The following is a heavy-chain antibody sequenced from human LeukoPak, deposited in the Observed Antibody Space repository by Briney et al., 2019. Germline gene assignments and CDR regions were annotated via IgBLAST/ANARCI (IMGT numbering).Heavy chain of an antibody. J-gene: IGHJ4*02. CDR1: GFTFSSYA. CDR3: ARVRFLEIWDY. V-gene: IGHV3-30-3*01. Sequence: LPGGSLRLSCAASGFTFSSYAMHWVRQAPGKGLEWVAVISYDGSNKYYADSVKGRFTISRDNSKNTLYLQMNSLRAEDTAVYYCARVRFLEIWDYWGQGTLVTVSS. D-gene: IGHD3-3*01. CDR2: ISYDGSNK.